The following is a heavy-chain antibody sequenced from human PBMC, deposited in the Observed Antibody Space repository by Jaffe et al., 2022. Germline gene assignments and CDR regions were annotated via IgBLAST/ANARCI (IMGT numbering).Heavy chain of an antibody. D-gene: IGHD6-19*01. CDR3: ARGGWYGDWYFDL. CDR1: GFTFSSYS. J-gene: IGHJ2*01. V-gene: IGHV3-21*01. CDR2: ISSSSSYI. Sequence: EVQLVESGGGLVKPGGSLRLSCAPSGFTFSSYSMNWVRQAPGKGLEWVSSISSSSSYIYYADSLKGRFTISRDNAKNSLYLQMNSLRAEDTAVYYCARGGWYGDWYFDLWGRGTLVTVSS.